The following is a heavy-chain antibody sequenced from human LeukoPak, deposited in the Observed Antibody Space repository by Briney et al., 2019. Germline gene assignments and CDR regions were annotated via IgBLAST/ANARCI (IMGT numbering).Heavy chain of an antibody. CDR3: AKDQQWLVSYYYYYMDV. CDR1: GFTFSSYG. J-gene: IGHJ6*03. CDR2: IRYDGSNK. Sequence: GGSLRLSCAASGFTFSSYGMHWVRQAPGKGLEWVAFIRYDGSNKYVDSVKGRFTISRDNSKNTLYLQMNSLRTEDTAVYYCAKDQQWLVSYYYYYMDVWGKGTTVTISS. V-gene: IGHV3-30*02. D-gene: IGHD6-19*01.